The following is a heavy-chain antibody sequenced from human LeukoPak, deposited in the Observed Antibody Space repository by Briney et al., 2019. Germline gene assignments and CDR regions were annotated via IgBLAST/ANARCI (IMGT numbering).Heavy chain of an antibody. D-gene: IGHD7-27*01. V-gene: IGHV1-3*01. Sequence: GASVKVSCKASGYSFSTYAMHWVRQAPGQRLEWMGWITGDNGNAKYSVKFQGRVTITRDTSANTAYMDLSSLRSEDTAVYYCARNPGRRRDYYYYMDVWGKGTTVTVSS. CDR3: ARNPGRRRDYYYYMDV. CDR2: ITGDNGNA. CDR1: GYSFSTYA. J-gene: IGHJ6*03.